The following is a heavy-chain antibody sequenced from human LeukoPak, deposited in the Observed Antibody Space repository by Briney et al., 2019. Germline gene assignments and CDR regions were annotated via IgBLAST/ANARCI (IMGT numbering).Heavy chain of an antibody. D-gene: IGHD3-3*01. CDR1: GYTFTGYY. V-gene: IGHV1-2*02. CDR2: INPNSGGT. CDR3: ARVFGVVIDAFDI. J-gene: IGHJ3*02. Sequence: GASVKVSCKASGYTFTGYYMHWVRQAPGQGLEWMGWINPNSGGTNYAQKFQGRVTVTRDTSISTACMELSRLRSDDTAVYYCARVFGVVIDAFDIWGQGTMVTVSS.